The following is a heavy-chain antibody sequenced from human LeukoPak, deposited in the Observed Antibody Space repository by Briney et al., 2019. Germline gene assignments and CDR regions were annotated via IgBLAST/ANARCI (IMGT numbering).Heavy chain of an antibody. J-gene: IGHJ3*02. Sequence: SVKVSCKASGGTFSSYAISWVRQAPGQGLEWMGGIIPIFGTANYAQKLQGRVTMTTDTSTSTAYMELRSLRSDDTAVYYCARVGEWDSSGYRRPTPGDAFDIWGQGTMVTVSS. CDR1: GGTFSSYA. CDR2: IIPIFGTA. V-gene: IGHV1-69*05. D-gene: IGHD3-22*01. CDR3: ARVGEWDSSGYRRPTPGDAFDI.